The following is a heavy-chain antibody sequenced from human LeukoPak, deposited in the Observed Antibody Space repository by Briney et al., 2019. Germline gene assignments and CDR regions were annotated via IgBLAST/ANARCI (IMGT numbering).Heavy chain of an antibody. CDR3: ARVSVVVPAAIQKYYYYYGMDV. V-gene: IGHV3-23*01. J-gene: IGHJ6*02. CDR2: ISGSGGST. CDR1: GFTFSSYA. D-gene: IGHD2-2*02. Sequence: AGGSLRLSCAASGFTFSSYAMSWVRQAPGKGLEWVSAISGSGGSTYYADSVKGRFTISRDNSKNTLYLQMNSLRAEDTAVYYCARVSVVVPAAIQKYYYYYGMDVWGQGTTVTVSS.